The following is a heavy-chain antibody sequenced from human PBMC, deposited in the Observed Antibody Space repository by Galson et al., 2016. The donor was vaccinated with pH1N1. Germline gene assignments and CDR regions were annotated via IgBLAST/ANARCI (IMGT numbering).Heavy chain of an antibody. CDR1: GFTFSSYA. CDR2: IRPARINT. CDR3: AKDLLIPVMTPVINPDDY. V-gene: IGHV3-30*02. Sequence: SLSLSRAAAGFTFSSYAFHWVRQAPGQGLEWVAFIRPARINTNYADSVKGRFTISRDNSRPTLFLQLNGLTAEDTAVYYCAKDLLIPVMTPVINPDDYWGQGTLVTVSS. J-gene: IGHJ4*02. D-gene: IGHD4-17*01.